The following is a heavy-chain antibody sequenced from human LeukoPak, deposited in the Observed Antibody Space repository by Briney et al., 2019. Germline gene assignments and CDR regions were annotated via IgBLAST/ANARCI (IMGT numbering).Heavy chain of an antibody. CDR3: ARGLRGYCSSTSCYFRGLDAFDI. CDR1: GGSISSGGYY. J-gene: IGHJ3*02. V-gene: IGHV4-30-2*01. D-gene: IGHD2-2*01. CDR2: IYHSGST. Sequence: SETLSLTCTVSGGSISSGGYYWSWIRQPPGKGLEWIGYIYHSGSTYYNPSLKSRVTISVDTSKNQFSLKLSSVTAADTAVYYCARGLRGYCSSTSCYFRGLDAFDIWGQGTMVTVSS.